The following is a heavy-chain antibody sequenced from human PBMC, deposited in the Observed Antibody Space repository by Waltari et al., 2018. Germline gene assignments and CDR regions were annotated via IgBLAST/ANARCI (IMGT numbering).Heavy chain of an antibody. D-gene: IGHD3-16*02. J-gene: IGHJ4*02. V-gene: IGHV3-23*01. CDR2: ISGSGGRT. Sequence: EVQLLESGGGLVQPGGSLRLSCAASGFTFSSYAMSWVRQAPGKGLEWVSAISGSGGRTYYADSVKGRFTISRDNSKNTLYLQMNSLRAEDTAVYYCAKSGYPFWGSYLIDYWGQGTLVTVSS. CDR1: GFTFSSYA. CDR3: AKSGYPFWGSYLIDY.